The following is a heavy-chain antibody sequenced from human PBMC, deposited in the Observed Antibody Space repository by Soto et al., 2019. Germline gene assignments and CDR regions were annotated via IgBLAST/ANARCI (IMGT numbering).Heavy chain of an antibody. CDR3: AAVRVVTTAPEVIFDY. D-gene: IGHD2-21*02. CDR1: GYSISNGYY. Sequence: QVRLQESGPGLVKPSETLSLTCAVSGYSISNGYYWAWIRQPPGTGLEWIGSLYSGTTYYNPSLKSRIFISGYMSKSHFSLKLNSVTATDTATYYCAAVRVVTTAPEVIFDYWGQGALVTVSS. CDR2: LYSGTT. J-gene: IGHJ4*02. V-gene: IGHV4-38-2*01.